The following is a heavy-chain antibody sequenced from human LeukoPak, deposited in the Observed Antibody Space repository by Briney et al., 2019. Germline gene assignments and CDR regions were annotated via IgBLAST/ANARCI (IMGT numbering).Heavy chain of an antibody. CDR1: GGSISSGGYY. J-gene: IGHJ5*02. CDR3: ASCSPIQESQNNWFDP. D-gene: IGHD2-15*01. V-gene: IGHV4-31*03. Sequence: SETLSLTCTVSGGSISSGGYYWSWIRQHPGKGLEWIGYIYYSGSTYYNPSLKSRVTISVDTSKNQFSLKLSSVTAADTAVYYCASCSPIQESQNNWFDPWGQGTLVTVSS. CDR2: IYYSGST.